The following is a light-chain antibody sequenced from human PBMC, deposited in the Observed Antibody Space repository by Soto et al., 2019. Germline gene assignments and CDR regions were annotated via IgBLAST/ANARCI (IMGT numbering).Light chain of an antibody. V-gene: IGKV1-9*01. J-gene: IGKJ4*01. CDR3: QQVNVYPST. Sequence: IQLTQFPSSLSASVGDRVTITCRASQCISNHLGWYQQKPGKAPELLIYAASTLQTGVPSRFSGGGSGTEFTLTITSLQPEDFATYYWQQVNVYPSTFGGGTKVEIK. CDR1: QCISNH. CDR2: AAS.